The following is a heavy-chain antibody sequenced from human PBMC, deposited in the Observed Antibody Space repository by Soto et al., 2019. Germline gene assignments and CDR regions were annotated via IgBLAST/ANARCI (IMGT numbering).Heavy chain of an antibody. V-gene: IGHV3-33*01. Sequence: GGSLRLSCAASGFTFSSYGMHWVRQAPGKGLEWVAVIWYDGSNKYYADSVKGRFTISRDNSKNTLYLQMNSLRAEDTAVYYCARDITMVRGVITFVFGYWGQGTLVTVSS. CDR2: IWYDGSNK. D-gene: IGHD3-10*01. CDR3: ARDITMVRGVITFVFGY. J-gene: IGHJ4*02. CDR1: GFTFSSYG.